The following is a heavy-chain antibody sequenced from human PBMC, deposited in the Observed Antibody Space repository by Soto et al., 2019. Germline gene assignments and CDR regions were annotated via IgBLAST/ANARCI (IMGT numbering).Heavy chain of an antibody. CDR2: ITPAFGTT. J-gene: IGHJ4*02. D-gene: IGHD2-21*02. CDR3: ATWAGLVTYRGFIGPLDY. CDR1: GSTFSRRS. V-gene: IGHV1-69*01. Sequence: QVHLVQSGAEVKKPGSSVKVSCQASGSTFSRRSITWVRQAPGQGHEWMGGITPAFGTTNFAQKFQGRVTITADESTSTAYLELSSLRSEDTAVYYCATWAGLVTYRGFIGPLDYLGQGTLVTVSS.